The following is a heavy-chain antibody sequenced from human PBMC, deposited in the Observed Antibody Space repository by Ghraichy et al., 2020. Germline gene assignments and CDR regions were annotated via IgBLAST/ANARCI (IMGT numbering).Heavy chain of an antibody. V-gene: IGHV3-30*04. Sequence: GGSLRLSCAASGFTFSGYAMHWVRQAPGKGLEWVAVISYDGSNKYYADSVKGRFTISRDNSKKTLYLQMNSLRPEETAVYYCARGEARYSYFAPDYRGQGTLVTVSS. CDR3: ARGEARYSYFAPDY. CDR2: ISYDGSNK. J-gene: IGHJ4*02. D-gene: IGHD5-18*01. CDR1: GFTFSGYA.